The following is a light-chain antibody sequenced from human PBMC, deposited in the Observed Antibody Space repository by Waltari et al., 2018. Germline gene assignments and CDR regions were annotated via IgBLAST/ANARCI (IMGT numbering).Light chain of an antibody. CDR1: SSDVGHFNF. CDR2: DVV. V-gene: IGLV2-11*01. J-gene: IGLJ7*01. Sequence: QSALTQPRSVSGSPGQSVTISCRGTSSDVGHFNFVSWYQQHPGNAPKLLIYDVVKRPSGVPDRFSGSKSGNTASLTISGLQTEDEADYYCCSYAGSYTFVFGGGTQLTVL. CDR3: CSYAGSYTFV.